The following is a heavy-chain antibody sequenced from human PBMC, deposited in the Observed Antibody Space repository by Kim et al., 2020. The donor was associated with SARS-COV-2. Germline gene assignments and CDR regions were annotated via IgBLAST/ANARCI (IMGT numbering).Heavy chain of an antibody. CDR1: EFTFSNYA. V-gene: IGHV3-23*01. Sequence: GGSLRLSCTASEFTFSNYAMTWVRQAPGKGLEWVSSISGSGATTFYAAFGKGRLTVSRDNSMDTVDLHTNSLRVEATAIYFCAKGFEGSTDYQSMDVWG. D-gene: IGHD3-9*01. CDR3: AKGFEGSTDYQSMDV. J-gene: IGHJ6*03. CDR2: ISGSGATT.